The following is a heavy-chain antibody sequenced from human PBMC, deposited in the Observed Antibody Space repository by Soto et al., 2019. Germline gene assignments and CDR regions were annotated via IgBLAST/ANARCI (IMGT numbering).Heavy chain of an antibody. Sequence: QVQLQESGPGLVKPSETLSLTCVVSGGSISSYYWSWIRQPPGKGLECIGYIYYSGNTKHNPSLESRVTISVDMSKNQFSLNLRSVTAADTAVYYCARAPNDYNYHYYGLDVWGQGTSVTVSS. CDR3: ARAPNDYNYHYYGLDV. CDR2: IYYSGNT. D-gene: IGHD4-4*01. J-gene: IGHJ6*02. V-gene: IGHV4-59*01. CDR1: GGSISSYY.